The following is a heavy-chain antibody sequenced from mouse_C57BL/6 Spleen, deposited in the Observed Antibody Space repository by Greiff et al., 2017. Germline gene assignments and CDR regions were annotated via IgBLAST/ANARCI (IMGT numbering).Heavy chain of an antibody. V-gene: IGHV1-59*01. Sequence: VQLQQPGAELVRPGTSVKLSCKASGYTFTSYWMHWVKQRPVQGLEWIGVIDPSDSYTNYNQKFKGKATLTVDTSSSTAYMQLSSLTSEDSAVYYCARDYGSSYWFAYWGQGTLVTVSA. CDR1: GYTFTSYW. CDR2: IDPSDSYT. CDR3: ARDYGSSYWFAY. J-gene: IGHJ3*01. D-gene: IGHD1-1*01.